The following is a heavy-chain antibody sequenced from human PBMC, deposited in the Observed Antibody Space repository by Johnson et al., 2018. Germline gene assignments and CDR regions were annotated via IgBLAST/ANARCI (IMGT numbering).Heavy chain of an antibody. CDR3: AKDGGLRSTLWYYGMGV. CDR2: ISYDGSDN. V-gene: IGHV3-30*18. CDR1: GFTFSGYG. D-gene: IGHD3-10*01. J-gene: IGHJ6*02. Sequence: VQLLESGGGVVQPGNSLRLSCAASGFTFSGYGMHWVRQAPGKGLEWVALISYDGSDNYYADSVKGRFTISRDTSKNTLYLQMNSLRAEDTAGYYCAKDGGLRSTLWYYGMGVWGQGTTVTVSS.